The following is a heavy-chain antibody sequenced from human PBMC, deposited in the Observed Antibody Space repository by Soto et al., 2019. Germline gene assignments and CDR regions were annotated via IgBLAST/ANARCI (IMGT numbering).Heavy chain of an antibody. V-gene: IGHV3-23*01. J-gene: IGHJ4*02. CDR3: AKSRFESTPWYSWNDGYYFDY. Sequence: PGGSLRLSCAASGFTFSSYAMSWVRQAPGKGLEWVSAISGSGGSTYYADSVKGRFTISRDNSKNTLYLQMNSLRAEDTAVYYCAKSRFESTPWYSWNDGYYFDYWGQGTLVTVSS. CDR1: GFTFSSYA. D-gene: IGHD1-1*01. CDR2: ISGSGGST.